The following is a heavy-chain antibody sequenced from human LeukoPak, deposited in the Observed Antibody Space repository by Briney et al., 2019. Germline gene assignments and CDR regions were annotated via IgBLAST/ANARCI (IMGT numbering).Heavy chain of an antibody. Sequence: SETLSLTCTVSGGSISSGGYYWSWIRQHPGKGLEWIGYIYYSGSTYYNPSLKSRVTTSVDTSKNQFSLKLSSVTAADTAVYYCAREDYYDSSAPDIWGQGTMVTVSS. CDR1: GGSISSGGYY. D-gene: IGHD3-22*01. CDR3: AREDYYDSSAPDI. CDR2: IYYSGST. J-gene: IGHJ3*02. V-gene: IGHV4-31*03.